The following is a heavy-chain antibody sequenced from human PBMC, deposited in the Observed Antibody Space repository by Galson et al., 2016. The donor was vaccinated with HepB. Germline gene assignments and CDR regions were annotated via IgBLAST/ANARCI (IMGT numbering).Heavy chain of an antibody. D-gene: IGHD6-19*01. CDR3: ARALGRSSGWSPKGY. J-gene: IGHJ4*02. CDR2: INTDGSST. V-gene: IGHV3-74*01. Sequence: SLRLSCAASGFTLSNYWMHWVRQAPGKGLVWVSRINTDGSSTNYADPVKGRFTISRDNAKNTLYLQMNSPRTEDTAVYYCARALGRSSGWSPKGYWGQGTLVAVSS. CDR1: GFTLSNYW.